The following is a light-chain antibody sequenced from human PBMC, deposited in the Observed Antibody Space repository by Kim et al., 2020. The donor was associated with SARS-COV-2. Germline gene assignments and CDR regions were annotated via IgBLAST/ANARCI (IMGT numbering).Light chain of an antibody. CDR1: SSDVGGYNY. V-gene: IGLV2-11*01. CDR3: SSYAGFYTLI. J-gene: IGLJ2*01. CDR2: DVN. Sequence: GQSVTISCTGTSSDVGGYNYVSWYQQHPGKVPKVMIYDVNKRPSGVPDRFSGSKSGNTASLTISGLQAEDEAEYYCSSYAGFYTLIFGGGTQLTVL.